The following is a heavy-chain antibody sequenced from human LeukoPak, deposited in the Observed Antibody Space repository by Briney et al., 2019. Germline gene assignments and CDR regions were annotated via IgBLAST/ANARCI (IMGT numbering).Heavy chain of an antibody. V-gene: IGHV4-30-4*08. CDR3: ARGAHRTVTTLGY. CDR2: IYYSGST. Sequence: SQTLSLTCTVSGGSISSGDYYWSWIRQPPGKGLEWIGYIYYSGSTYYNPSLKSRVTISVDTSKNQFSLKLSSVTAADTAVYYCARGAHRTVTTLGYWGQGTLVTVSS. D-gene: IGHD4-11*01. J-gene: IGHJ4*02. CDR1: GGSISSGDYY.